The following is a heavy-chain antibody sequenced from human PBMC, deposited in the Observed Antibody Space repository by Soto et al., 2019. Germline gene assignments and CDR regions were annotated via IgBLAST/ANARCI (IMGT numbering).Heavy chain of an antibody. Sequence: ASVKVSCKASGYTFTSYGISWVRQAPGQGLEWMGWIGAYNGNTNYAQKLQGRVTMTTDTSTSTAYMELRSLRSDDTAVYYCARDRRITMIVVDSFGYWGHLTLFTVPS. CDR3: ARDRRITMIVVDSFGY. V-gene: IGHV1-18*04. D-gene: IGHD3-22*01. J-gene: IGHJ4*01. CDR1: GYTFTSYG. CDR2: IGAYNGNT.